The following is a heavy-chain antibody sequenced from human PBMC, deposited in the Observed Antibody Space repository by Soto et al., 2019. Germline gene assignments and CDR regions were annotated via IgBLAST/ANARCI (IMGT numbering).Heavy chain of an antibody. CDR3: ATVDRRHCSSTSCPPYYYYYYGMDV. V-gene: IGHV1-58*01. CDR2: IVVGSGNT. J-gene: IGHJ6*02. D-gene: IGHD2-2*01. CDR1: GFTFTSSA. Sequence: SVKVSCKASGFTFTSSAVQWVRQARGQRLEWIGWIVVGSGNTIYAQKFQGRVTMTEDTSTDTAYMELSSLRSEDTAVYYCATVDRRHCSSTSCPPYYYYYYGMDVWGQGTTVTVSS.